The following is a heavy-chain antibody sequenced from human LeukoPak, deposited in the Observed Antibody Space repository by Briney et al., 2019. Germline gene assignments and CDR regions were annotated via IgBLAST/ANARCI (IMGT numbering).Heavy chain of an antibody. Sequence: PGGSLRLSCAASGFTFSSYAMHWVRQAPGKGLEWVAVISYDGSNKYYADSVKGRFTISRDNSKNTLYLQMNSLRAEDTAVYFCAKGPSGSYQGYFDSWGQGTLVTVSS. V-gene: IGHV3-30-3*01. CDR2: ISYDGSNK. D-gene: IGHD3-10*01. CDR3: AKGPSGSYQGYFDS. CDR1: GFTFSSYA. J-gene: IGHJ4*02.